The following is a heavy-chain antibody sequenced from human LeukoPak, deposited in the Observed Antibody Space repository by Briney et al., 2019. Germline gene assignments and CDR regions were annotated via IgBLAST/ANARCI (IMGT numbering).Heavy chain of an antibody. CDR1: GGSFSGYY. D-gene: IGHD3-3*01. CDR2: INHGGST. CDR3: ARMRITIFGVVISSVVHDY. V-gene: IGHV4-34*01. Sequence: SETLSLTCAVYGGSFSGYYWSWIRQPPGKGLEWIGEINHGGSTNYNPSLKSRVTISVDTSKSQFSLKLSSVTAADTAVYYCARMRITIFGVVISSVVHDYWGQGTLVTVSS. J-gene: IGHJ4*02.